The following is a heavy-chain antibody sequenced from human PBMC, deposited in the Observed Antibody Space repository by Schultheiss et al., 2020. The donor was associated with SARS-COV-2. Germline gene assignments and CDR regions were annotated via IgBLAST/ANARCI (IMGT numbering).Heavy chain of an antibody. CDR2: ISYDGSNK. V-gene: IGHV3-30*04. CDR3: ARLRWALSGESSGYYHGGIDY. Sequence: GGSLRLSCAASGFTFSSYAMHWVRQAPGKGLEWVAVISYDGSNKYYADSVKGRFTISRDNSKNTLYLQMNSLRAEDTAVYYCARLRWALSGESSGYYHGGIDYWGQGTLVTVSS. CDR1: GFTFSSYA. J-gene: IGHJ4*02. D-gene: IGHD3-22*01.